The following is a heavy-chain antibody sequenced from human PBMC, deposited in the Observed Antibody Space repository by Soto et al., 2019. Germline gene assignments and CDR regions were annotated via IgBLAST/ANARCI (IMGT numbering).Heavy chain of an antibody. Sequence: GGSLTLSCAAPGFSCNTYAMSWVRQAPGKGLEWVSGIGGGGADTNYADSVTGRFTVSRDDSKSTLFLQMNSLRAEDTAVYYCAREGVTGTTVWFDPWGQGTLVTVSS. CDR3: AREGVTGTTVWFDP. J-gene: IGHJ5*02. D-gene: IGHD1-7*01. CDR2: IGGGGADT. V-gene: IGHV3-23*01. CDR1: GFSCNTYA.